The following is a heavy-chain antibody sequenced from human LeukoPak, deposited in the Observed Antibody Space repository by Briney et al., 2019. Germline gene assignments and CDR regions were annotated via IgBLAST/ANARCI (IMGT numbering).Heavy chain of an antibody. Sequence: SETLSLTCTVSGGSISSGGYYWSWIRQHPGKGLEWIGYIYYSGSTYYNPSLKSRVTISVDTSKNQFSLKLSSVTAADTAVYYCARGRRYCTNGVCYYYYYGMDVWGQGTTGTVSS. CDR3: ARGRRYCTNGVCYYYYYGMDV. D-gene: IGHD2-8*01. CDR2: IYYSGST. CDR1: GGSISSGGYY. V-gene: IGHV4-31*03. J-gene: IGHJ6*02.